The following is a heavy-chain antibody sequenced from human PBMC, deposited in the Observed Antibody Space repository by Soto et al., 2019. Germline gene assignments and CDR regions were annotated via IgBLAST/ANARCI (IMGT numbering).Heavy chain of an antibody. J-gene: IGHJ4*02. Sequence: SETLSLTCTVSGGSFKSGSYSWSWIRQPPGKGLEWIGYVYRTGRTSYNPSLKSRVSISMDTSKNQFSLNLDSVTAADTAVYFCARDFAYFDSWGQGTLVTVSS. D-gene: IGHD3-3*01. V-gene: IGHV4-61*01. CDR2: VYRTGRT. CDR1: GGSFKSGSYS. CDR3: ARDFAYFDS.